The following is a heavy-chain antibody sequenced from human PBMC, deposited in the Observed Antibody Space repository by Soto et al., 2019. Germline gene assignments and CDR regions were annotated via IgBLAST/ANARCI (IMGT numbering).Heavy chain of an antibody. CDR2: IRSKANSYAT. Sequence: EVQLVESGGGLVQPGGSLKLSCAASGFTFSGSAMHWVRQASGKGLEWVGRIRSKANSYATAYAASVKGRFTISRDDSKNTAYRKMNSLKTEDTAVYYCTRHLERELRDSSYYYYGMDVWGQGTTVTVSS. J-gene: IGHJ6*02. D-gene: IGHD1-7*01. V-gene: IGHV3-73*02. CDR1: GFTFSGSA. CDR3: TRHLERELRDSSYYYYGMDV.